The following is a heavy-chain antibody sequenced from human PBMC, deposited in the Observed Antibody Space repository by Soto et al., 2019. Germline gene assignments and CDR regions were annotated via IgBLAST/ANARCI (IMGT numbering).Heavy chain of an antibody. D-gene: IGHD2-2*01. Sequence: GASVKVSCTASGYTFTSYAMHWVRQAPGQRLEWMGWINAGNGNTKYSQKFQGRVTITRDTSASTAYMELSSLRSEDTAVYYCARTLMPIVVVPAADDAFDIWGQGTMVTVSS. J-gene: IGHJ3*02. CDR1: GYTFTSYA. V-gene: IGHV1-3*01. CDR3: ARTLMPIVVVPAADDAFDI. CDR2: INAGNGNT.